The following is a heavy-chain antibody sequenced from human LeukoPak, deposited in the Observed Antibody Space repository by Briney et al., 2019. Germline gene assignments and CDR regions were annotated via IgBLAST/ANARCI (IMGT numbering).Heavy chain of an antibody. V-gene: IGHV4-4*07. J-gene: IGHJ6*03. Sequence: SETLSLTCTVSGGSISSYYWSWIRQPAGKGLEWIGRIYTSGSTNYNPSLKSRVTMSVDTSKNQFSLKLSSVTAADTAVYYCARAPSGSYWFNYYYYYMDVWGRGTTVTVSS. CDR2: IYTSGST. CDR1: GGSISSYY. CDR3: ARAPSGSYWFNYYYYYMDV. D-gene: IGHD1-26*01.